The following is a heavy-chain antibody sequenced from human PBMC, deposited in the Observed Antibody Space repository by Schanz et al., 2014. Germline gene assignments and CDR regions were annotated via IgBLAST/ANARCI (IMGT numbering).Heavy chain of an antibody. V-gene: IGHV1-69*08. CDR3: AREVGLYDRGWFDP. D-gene: IGHD3-22*01. Sequence: QVHLVQSGAEVKKPGSSVKVSCKASGGTFSSDTFSWVRQAPGQGLEWMGRIVPIAGITNYAQRFQGRVTITADKSSDTAYMELSSLRSEDTDVYYCAREVGLYDRGWFDPWGQGTLVTVSS. CDR2: IVPIAGIT. CDR1: GGTFSSDT. J-gene: IGHJ5*02.